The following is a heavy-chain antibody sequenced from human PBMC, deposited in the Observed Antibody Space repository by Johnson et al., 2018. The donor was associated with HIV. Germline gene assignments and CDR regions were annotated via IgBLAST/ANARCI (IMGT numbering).Heavy chain of an antibody. CDR2: ISYDGSNK. D-gene: IGHD3-9*01. J-gene: IGHJ3*02. CDR1: GFTFSSYG. V-gene: IGHV3-30*19. Sequence: QEQLVESGGGVVQPGRSLRLSCAASGFTFSSYGMHWVRQAPGKGLEWVAVISYDGSNKYYVDSVKGRFTISRDNSRDTLYLQMNSLRVEDTAVFYCAKDGYEVLTTQGPDGFDIWGQGTMVTVSS. CDR3: AKDGYEVLTTQGPDGFDI.